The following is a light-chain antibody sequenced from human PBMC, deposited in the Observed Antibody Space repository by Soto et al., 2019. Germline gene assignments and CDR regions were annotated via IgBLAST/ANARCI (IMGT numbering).Light chain of an antibody. V-gene: IGKV3-20*01. CDR1: QSVSSSY. Sequence: EIVLTQSPGTLSLSPGERATLSCRASQSVSSSYLAWYQQKPGQAPRLLIYGASSRATGIPDRFSGSGSRTDFTLTICRLEPEDFAVYYCHQYDTSPRTFGQGTTVDI. J-gene: IGKJ1*01. CDR3: HQYDTSPRT. CDR2: GAS.